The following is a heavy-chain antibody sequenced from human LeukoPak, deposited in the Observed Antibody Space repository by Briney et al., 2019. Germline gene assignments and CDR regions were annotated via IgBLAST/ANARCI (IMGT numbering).Heavy chain of an antibody. CDR3: ARDPVGAIGYGMDV. CDR2: IYSGGTT. CDR1: GFTVSSNY. D-gene: IGHD1-26*01. V-gene: IGHV3-66*01. Sequence: GGSLRLSCAASGFTVSSNYMSWVRQAPGKGLEWVSVIYSGGTTYYSDSVKGRLTISRDTSKNTLYLQMNSLRAEDTAVYYCARDPVGAIGYGMDVWGQGTTVTVSS. J-gene: IGHJ6*02.